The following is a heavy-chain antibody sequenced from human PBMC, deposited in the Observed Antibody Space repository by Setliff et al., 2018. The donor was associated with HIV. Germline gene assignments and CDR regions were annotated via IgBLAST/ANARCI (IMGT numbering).Heavy chain of an antibody. CDR2: IYLSGST. CDR3: ARVPFTTGFDY. V-gene: IGHV4-38-2*01. J-gene: IGHJ4*02. Sequence: SSETLSLTCGVSGYSISSGYSWGWIRQPPGKGLEWIGVIYLSGSTYYNSSLKSRVTISIDTSKNQFSLKLRSVTAADTAVYFCARVPFTTGFDYWGQGILVTVSS. D-gene: IGHD3-3*01. CDR1: GYSISSGYS.